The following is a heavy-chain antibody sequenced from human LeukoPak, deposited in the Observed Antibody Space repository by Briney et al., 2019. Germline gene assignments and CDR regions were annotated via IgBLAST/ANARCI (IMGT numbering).Heavy chain of an antibody. CDR3: ARDTGCSGGTCYSFYDY. CDR1: GFTFSSYW. CDR2: RKQDGSEK. D-gene: IGHD2-15*01. V-gene: IGHV3-7*01. J-gene: IGHJ4*02. Sequence: GGSLRLSCGASGFTFSSYWMTWVRQAPGKGLEWVANRKQDGSEKYHVDSVRGRFTISRDNAKNSLYLQMNSLRAEDTAVYYCARDTGCSGGTCYSFYDYWGQGTLVTVSS.